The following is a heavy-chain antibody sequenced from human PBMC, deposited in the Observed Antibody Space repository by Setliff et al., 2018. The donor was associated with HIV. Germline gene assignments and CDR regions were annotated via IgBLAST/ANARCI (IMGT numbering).Heavy chain of an antibody. J-gene: IGHJ5*02. CDR2: IYYSGST. D-gene: IGHD3-3*01. Sequence: PSETLSLTCTVSGGSISSSSYYWGWIRQPPGKGLEWIGSIYYSGSTYYNPSLKSRVTISVDTSKNQFSLKLSSVTAADTAVYYCATILVYGVYKWFNPWGQGTLVTVSS. CDR1: GGSISSSSYY. CDR3: ATILVYGVYKWFNP. V-gene: IGHV4-39*01.